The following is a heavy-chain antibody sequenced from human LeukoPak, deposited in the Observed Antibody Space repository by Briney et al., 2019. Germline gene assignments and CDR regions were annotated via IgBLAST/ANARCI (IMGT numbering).Heavy chain of an antibody. Sequence: PGGSLRLSCAASGFTFSSSSISWVRQAPGKGLEWVSAIIDAVGSTHYADSVKGRFTISSDNSKNTVYLQMNSLRPEDMAVYYCAKEIFSGLLYIDYWGQGTLVTVSS. D-gene: IGHD5-12*01. CDR2: IIDAVGST. J-gene: IGHJ4*02. CDR1: GFTFSSSS. V-gene: IGHV3-23*01. CDR3: AKEIFSGLLYIDY.